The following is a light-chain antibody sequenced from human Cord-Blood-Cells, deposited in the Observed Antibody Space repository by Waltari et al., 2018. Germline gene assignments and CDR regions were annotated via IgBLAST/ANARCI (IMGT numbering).Light chain of an antibody. CDR3: SSYTSSNYV. V-gene: IGLV2-14*01. J-gene: IGLJ1*01. Sequence: QSALTQPASVSGSPGQSITISCTGTSSDAGGYNYVSWYQQHPGKAPKLMIYEVSNRPSGVSNRFSGSKSGNTASLTISGLQAEDEADYYCSSYTSSNYVFGTGTKVTVL. CDR2: EVS. CDR1: SSDAGGYNY.